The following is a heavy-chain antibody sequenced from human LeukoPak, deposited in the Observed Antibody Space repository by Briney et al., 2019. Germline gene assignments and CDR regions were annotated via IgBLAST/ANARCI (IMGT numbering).Heavy chain of an antibody. J-gene: IGHJ4*02. V-gene: IGHV5-51*01. CDR2: IYPGDSDT. CDR1: GYSFATSW. Sequence: GESLKISCKGSGYSFATSWIGWVRQMPGKGLEWMGIIYPGDSDTRYSPSFQGQVTISADKSISTAYLQWSSLKASDTAMYYCARPAYCGGDCYLLDYWGQGTLVTVSS. D-gene: IGHD2-21*02. CDR3: ARPAYCGGDCYLLDY.